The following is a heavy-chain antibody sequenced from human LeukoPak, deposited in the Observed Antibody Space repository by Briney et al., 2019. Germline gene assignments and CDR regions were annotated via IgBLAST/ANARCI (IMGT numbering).Heavy chain of an antibody. J-gene: IGHJ4*02. CDR3: ARGTYYDSSGYIY. CDR2: ISSSSSYI. D-gene: IGHD3-22*01. CDR1: GFIVSSNY. Sequence: GGSLRLSCAASGFIVSSNYMNWVRQAPGKGLEWVSYISSSSSYIYYADSVKGRFTISRDNAKNSLYLQMNSLRAEDTAVYYCARGTYYDSSGYIYWGQGTLVTVSS. V-gene: IGHV3-21*01.